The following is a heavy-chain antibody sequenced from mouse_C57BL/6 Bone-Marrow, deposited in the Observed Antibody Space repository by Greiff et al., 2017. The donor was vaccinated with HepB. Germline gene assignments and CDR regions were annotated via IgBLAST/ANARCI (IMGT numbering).Heavy chain of an antibody. Sequence: QVQLQQSGPGLVQPSQSLSITCTVSGFSLTSYGVHWVRQSPGKGLEWLGVIWSGGSTDYNAAFISRLSISKDNSKSQVFFKMNSLQADYTAIYYCARNGPYYYGRYWYFDVWGTGTTVTVSS. CDR1: GFSLTSYG. CDR2: IWSGGST. CDR3: ARNGPYYYGRYWYFDV. D-gene: IGHD1-1*01. J-gene: IGHJ1*03. V-gene: IGHV2-2*01.